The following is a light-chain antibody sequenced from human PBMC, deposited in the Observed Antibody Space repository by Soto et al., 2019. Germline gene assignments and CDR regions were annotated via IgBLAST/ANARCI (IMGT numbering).Light chain of an antibody. CDR3: QHYNSYSEA. CDR1: QSISGW. V-gene: IGKV1-5*01. Sequence: DIQMTQSPSTPSASVGDRVTLTCRASQSISGWLAWYQQKPGKAPKLLIYDVSSLRRGVPPRFSGSGSGTEFTLTISSLKPDDFATYYCQHYNSYSEAFGQGTKVDIK. CDR2: DVS. J-gene: IGKJ1*01.